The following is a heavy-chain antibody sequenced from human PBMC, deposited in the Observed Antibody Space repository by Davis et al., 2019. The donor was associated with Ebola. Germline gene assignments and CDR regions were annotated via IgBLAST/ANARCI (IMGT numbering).Heavy chain of an antibody. V-gene: IGHV1-69*04. Sequence: AASVKVSCKASGGTFTNYAVNWVRQAPGQGLEWMGRIIPVVDTKDYAQKFQGRVTLTADKATNTAYMELSGLIFDDTAVYYCARGKWFDPWGQGTLVSVTS. CDR3: ARGKWFDP. CDR2: IIPVVDTK. CDR1: GGTFTNYA. J-gene: IGHJ5*02.